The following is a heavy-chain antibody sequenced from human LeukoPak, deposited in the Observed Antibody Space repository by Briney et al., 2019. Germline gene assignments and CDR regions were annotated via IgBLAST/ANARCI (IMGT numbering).Heavy chain of an antibody. V-gene: IGHV3-23*01. CDR2: ISGSGGST. J-gene: IGHJ4*02. CDR1: GFTSSSYA. CDR3: AKDEDPYNVDTSFDY. D-gene: IGHD5-18*01. Sequence: PGGSLRLSCAASGFTSSSYAMSWVRQAPGKGLEWVSAISGSGGSTYYADSVKGRFTISRDNSKNTLYLQMNSLRAEDTAVYYCAKDEDPYNVDTSFDYWGQGTLVTVSS.